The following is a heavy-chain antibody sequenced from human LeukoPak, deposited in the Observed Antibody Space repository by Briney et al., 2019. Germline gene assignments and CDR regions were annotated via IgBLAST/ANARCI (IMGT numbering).Heavy chain of an antibody. D-gene: IGHD1-26*01. CDR1: GGSFRGYY. V-gene: IGHV4-34*01. J-gene: IGHJ4*02. Sequence: SETLSLTCAAYGGSFRGYYWSWIRQPPGKGLEWIGEINHSGSTNYNPSLKSRVTISVDTSKNQFSLKLSSVTAADTAVYYCASKWELRHYWGQGTLVTVSS. CDR3: ASKWELRHY. CDR2: INHSGST.